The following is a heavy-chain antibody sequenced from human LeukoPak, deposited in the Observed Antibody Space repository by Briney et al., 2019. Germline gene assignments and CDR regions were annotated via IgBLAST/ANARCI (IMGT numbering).Heavy chain of an antibody. CDR3: ARTNIVATAMVLKGGFDY. J-gene: IGHJ4*02. CDR1: GYTFTSYG. CDR2: ISAYNGNT. D-gene: IGHD5-18*01. V-gene: IGHV1-18*01. Sequence: SVKVSCKASGYTFTSYGISWVRQAPGQGLEWMGWISAYNGNTNYAQKLQGRVTMTTDTSTSTAYMELRSLRSDDTAVYYCARTNIVATAMVLKGGFDYWGQGTLVTVSS.